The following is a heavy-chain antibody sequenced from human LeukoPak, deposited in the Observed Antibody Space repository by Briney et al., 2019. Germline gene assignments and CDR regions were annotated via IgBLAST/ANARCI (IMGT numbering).Heavy chain of an antibody. CDR3: ARDPFQVGATGHGHPFDY. CDR2: MNPNSGNT. Sequence: ASVKVSCKASGYTFTSYDINWVRQATGQGLEWMGWMNPNSGNTGYAQKFQGRVTMTRDTSTSTVYMELSSLRSEDTAVYYCARDPFQVGATGHGHPFDYWGQGTLVTVSS. D-gene: IGHD1-26*01. J-gene: IGHJ4*02. CDR1: GYTFTSYD. V-gene: IGHV1-8*01.